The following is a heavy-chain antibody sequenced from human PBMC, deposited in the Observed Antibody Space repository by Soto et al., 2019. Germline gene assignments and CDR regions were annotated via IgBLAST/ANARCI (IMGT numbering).Heavy chain of an antibody. V-gene: IGHV4-39*01. J-gene: IGHJ4*02. CDR3: ARQVSWWVGAFN. D-gene: IGHD1-26*01. CDR1: GASLSNNNDY. CDR2: IHYSEST. Sequence: QPKLQDSGPGRVKPSETRSLPCRVFGASLSNNNDYWAWFRKPPGKGLGWIGSIHYSESTNYNPSLKSRVTISVDTSKKQFSLKLTSVTAADTAVYYCARQVSWWVGAFNWGQGTLVTVSS.